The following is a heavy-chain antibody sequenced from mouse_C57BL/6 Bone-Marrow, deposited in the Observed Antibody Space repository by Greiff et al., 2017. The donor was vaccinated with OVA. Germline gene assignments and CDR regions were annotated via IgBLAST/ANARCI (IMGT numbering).Heavy chain of an antibody. CDR3: ARSWGENYFDY. J-gene: IGHJ2*01. CDR2: IYPGSGNT. CDR1: GYTFTDYY. Sequence: QVTLKVSGAELVRPGASVKLSCKASGYTFTDYYINWVKQRPGQGLEWIARIYPGSGNTYYNEKFKGKATLTAEKSSSTAYMQLSSLTSEDSAVYFCARSWGENYFDYWGQGTTLTVSS. V-gene: IGHV1-76*01.